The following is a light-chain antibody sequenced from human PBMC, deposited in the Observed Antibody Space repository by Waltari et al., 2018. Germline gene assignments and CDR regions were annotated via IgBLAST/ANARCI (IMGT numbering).Light chain of an antibody. Sequence: DIQMTQSPSSLSASVGDRVTITSRPSQSISSYLNWYQQKPGKAPKLLIYAASSLQSGVPSRFSGSGSGTDFTLTISSLEPEDFATYYCQQGYSTPPYTFGQGTKLEIK. CDR1: QSISSY. CDR2: AAS. V-gene: IGKV1-39*01. J-gene: IGKJ2*01. CDR3: QQGYSTPPYT.